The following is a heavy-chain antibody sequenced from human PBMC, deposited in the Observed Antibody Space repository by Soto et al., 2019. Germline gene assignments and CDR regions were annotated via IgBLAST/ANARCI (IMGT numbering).Heavy chain of an antibody. J-gene: IGHJ5*02. Sequence: SETLSLTCTVSGGSISSGDYYLSWIRQPPGKGLEWIGYSYYSGSTYYNPSLKSRVTISVDTSKNQFSLKLSSVTAADTAVYYCARTSGETEWNWLDPWAQGTLFTVSS. CDR2: SYYSGST. V-gene: IGHV4-30-4*01. CDR1: GGSISSGDYY. D-gene: IGHD3-10*01. CDR3: ARTSGETEWNWLDP.